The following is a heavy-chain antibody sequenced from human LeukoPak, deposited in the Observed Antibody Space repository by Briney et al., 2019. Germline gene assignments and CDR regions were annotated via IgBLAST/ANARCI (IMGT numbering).Heavy chain of an antibody. CDR1: GDSISSGSYY. V-gene: IGHV4-61*01. J-gene: IGHJ4*02. D-gene: IGHD3-10*01. CDR2: IYYSGST. Sequence: SETLSLTCTVSGDSISSGSYYWSWIRQPPGKGLEHIGYIYYSGSTNYNPSLKSRVTISVDTSKNQFSLKLNSVTAADTAVYYCARTPNRGGFDYWGQGTLVTVSS. CDR3: ARTPNRGGFDY.